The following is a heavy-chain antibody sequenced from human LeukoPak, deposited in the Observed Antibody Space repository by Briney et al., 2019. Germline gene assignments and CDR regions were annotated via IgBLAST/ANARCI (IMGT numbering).Heavy chain of an antibody. CDR1: GGTFSSYA. CDR2: IIPIFGTA. D-gene: IGHD2-15*01. J-gene: IGHJ5*02. Sequence: ASVKVSCKASGGTFSSYAISWVRQAPGQGLEWMGGIIPIFGTANYAQKFQGRVTITADESTSTAYMELSSLRSEDTAVYYCARQDCSGGSCYDWFDPWGQGTLVTVSS. CDR3: ARQDCSGGSCYDWFDP. V-gene: IGHV1-69*13.